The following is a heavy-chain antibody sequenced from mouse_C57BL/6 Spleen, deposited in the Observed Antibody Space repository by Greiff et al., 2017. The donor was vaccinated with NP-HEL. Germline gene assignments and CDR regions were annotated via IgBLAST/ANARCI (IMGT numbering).Heavy chain of an antibody. J-gene: IGHJ2*01. CDR3: ARGLPSYFDY. Sequence: EVQLVESGGDLVKPGGSLKLSCAASGFTFSSYGMSWVRQTPDKRLEWVATISSGGSYTYYPDSVKGRFTISRDNAKNTLYLQMSSLKSEDTAMYYCARGLPSYFDYWGQGTTLTVSS. D-gene: IGHD2-2*01. V-gene: IGHV5-6*01. CDR1: GFTFSSYG. CDR2: ISSGGSYT.